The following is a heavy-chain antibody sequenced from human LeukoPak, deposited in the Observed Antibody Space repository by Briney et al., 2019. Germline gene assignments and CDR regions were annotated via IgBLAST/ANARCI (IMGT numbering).Heavy chain of an antibody. CDR2: MNPNSGNT. CDR3: ARRKYSAYDLFDY. J-gene: IGHJ4*02. V-gene: IGHV1-8*03. CDR1: GYTFTNYD. Sequence: ASVKVSCKASGYTFTNYDINWVRQATGQGLEWMGWMNPNSGNTGYAQKFQGRVSITRNTSISTAYMELSSLRSEDTAVYYCARRKYSAYDLFDYWGQGTLVTVSS. D-gene: IGHD5-12*01.